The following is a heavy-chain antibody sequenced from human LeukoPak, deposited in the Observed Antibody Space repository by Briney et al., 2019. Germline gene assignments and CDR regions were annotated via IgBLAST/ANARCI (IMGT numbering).Heavy chain of an antibody. CDR2: ITGSGASS. J-gene: IGHJ6*03. D-gene: IGHD6-13*01. V-gene: IGHV3-23*01. CDR3: ARNQDSSWYYYYMAV. Sequence: GGSLTLSCAASGVTFNNYAMTWVRQALGKGLEWVTTITGSGASSYSADSVRGRFTISRDNSKNTLFLQLNSLRADDTAVYYCARNQDSSWYYYYMAVWDIGTMVTVSS. CDR1: GVTFNNYA.